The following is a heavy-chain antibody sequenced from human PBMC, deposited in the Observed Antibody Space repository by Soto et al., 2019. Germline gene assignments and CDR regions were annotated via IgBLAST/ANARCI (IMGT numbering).Heavy chain of an antibody. D-gene: IGHD2-15*01. V-gene: IGHV2-5*02. Sequence: SGPTLVNPTQTLTLTCTFSGFSLSTSAEGVAWIRQPPGKALEWLALIYWDDDERYSSFLRSRLTIAKDTSKNQVVLTMANMDPVDTATYFCAHKGGRGAAMDVWGQGTTVTVSS. CDR3: AHKGGRGAAMDV. CDR2: IYWDDDE. CDR1: GFSLSTSAEG. J-gene: IGHJ6*02.